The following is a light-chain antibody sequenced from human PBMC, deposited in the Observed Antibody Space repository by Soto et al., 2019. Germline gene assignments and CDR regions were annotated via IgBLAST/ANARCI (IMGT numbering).Light chain of an antibody. Sequence: DIVMPHSPLSLPVTPGEPASISCRSSQSLLHSNEYNYLNWFQQRPGQSPRSLIYRVSTRGSGVPDRFSGSGSGTDFTLKISRVEAEDVGVYYCMQGTHWPWTFGQGTKVDI. CDR3: MQGTHWPWT. J-gene: IGKJ1*01. V-gene: IGKV2-30*02. CDR1: QSLLHSNEYNY. CDR2: RVS.